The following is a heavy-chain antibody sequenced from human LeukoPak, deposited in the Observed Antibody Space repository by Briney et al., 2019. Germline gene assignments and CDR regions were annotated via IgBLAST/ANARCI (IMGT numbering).Heavy chain of an antibody. J-gene: IGHJ3*02. CDR1: GGSISSYY. Sequence: PSETLSLTCTVSGGSISSYYWSWIRQPPGKGLEWIGYIYYSGSTNYNPSLKSRVTISVDTSKNQFSLKLSSVTAADTAVYYCARRRYGDDDAFDIWGQGTMVTVSS. D-gene: IGHD2-21*01. CDR3: ARRRYGDDDAFDI. CDR2: IYYSGST. V-gene: IGHV4-59*01.